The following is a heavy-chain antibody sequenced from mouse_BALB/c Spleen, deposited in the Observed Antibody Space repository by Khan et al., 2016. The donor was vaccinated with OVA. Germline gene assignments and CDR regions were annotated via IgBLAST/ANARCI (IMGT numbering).Heavy chain of an antibody. J-gene: IGHJ3*01. CDR2: INPNTDYT. V-gene: IGHV1-7*01. D-gene: IGHD4-1*01. CDR3: ASPRTGEFAY. CDR1: DYTFTTYW. Sequence: QVQLQQSGAELAKPGASVKMSCKASDYTFTTYWMHWVKQRPGQGLEWIGYINPNTDYTEYNQKFKGKATLTADKSSSTAYMQLSSLTSDDSAVYYWASPRTGEFAYWGQGTLLTVSA.